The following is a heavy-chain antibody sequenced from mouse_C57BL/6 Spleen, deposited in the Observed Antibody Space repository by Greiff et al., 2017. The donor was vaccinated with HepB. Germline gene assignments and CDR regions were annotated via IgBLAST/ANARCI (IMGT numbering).Heavy chain of an antibody. CDR1: GYTFTDYY. Sequence: EVQLQQSGPELVKPGASVKISCKASGYTFTDYYMNWVKQSHGKSLEWIGDINPNNGGTSYNQKFKGKATLTVDKSSSTAYMELRSLTSEDSAVYYCARYYSRDAMDYWGQGTSVTVSS. CDR3: ARYYSRDAMDY. J-gene: IGHJ4*01. D-gene: IGHD2-5*01. V-gene: IGHV1-26*01. CDR2: INPNNGGT.